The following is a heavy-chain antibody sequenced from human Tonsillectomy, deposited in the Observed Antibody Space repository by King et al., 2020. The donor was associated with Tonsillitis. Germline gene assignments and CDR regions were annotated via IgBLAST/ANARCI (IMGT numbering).Heavy chain of an antibody. CDR1: GFTFSSYG. V-gene: IGHV3-30*18. CDR2: ISYDGDIQ. CDR3: AKSRTGSSWYGGDY. J-gene: IGHJ4*02. D-gene: IGHD6-13*01. Sequence: VQLVESGGGVVQPGRSLRLSCTASGFTFSSYGMHWVRQAPGKGLEWVAVISYDGDIQYYADSVKGRFTISRDNSKNTLYLQMDSLRAEDTAVYYCAKSRTGSSWYGGDYWGQGTLVTVSS.